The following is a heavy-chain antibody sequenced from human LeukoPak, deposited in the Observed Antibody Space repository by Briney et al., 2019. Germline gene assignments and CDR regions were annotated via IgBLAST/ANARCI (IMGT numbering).Heavy chain of an antibody. CDR3: VGVRYNYGLSAY. J-gene: IGHJ4*02. D-gene: IGHD5-24*01. CDR1: GFTFSSYS. CDR2: ISSSSSYI. Sequence: KTGGSLRLSCAASGFTFSSYSMNWVRQAPGKGLEWVSSISSSSSYIYYADSVKGRFTISRDNAKNSLYLQMNSLRAEDTAVYYCVGVRYNYGLSAYWGQGTLVIVSS. V-gene: IGHV3-21*01.